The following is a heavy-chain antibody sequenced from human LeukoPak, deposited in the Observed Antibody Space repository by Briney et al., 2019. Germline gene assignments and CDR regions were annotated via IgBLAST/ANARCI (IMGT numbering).Heavy chain of an antibody. CDR3: ARLENQVWITMVRGVIIAN. CDR2: ISSSGST. CDR1: GDSISSGDYY. Sequence: PSQTLSLTCTVSGDSISSGDYYWSWIRQPAGKGLEWIGRISSSGSTYYNPSLKSRVTISVDTSKNQFSLKLSSVTAADTAVYYCARLENQVWITMVRGVIIANWGQGTLVTVSS. J-gene: IGHJ4*02. V-gene: IGHV4-61*02. D-gene: IGHD3-10*01.